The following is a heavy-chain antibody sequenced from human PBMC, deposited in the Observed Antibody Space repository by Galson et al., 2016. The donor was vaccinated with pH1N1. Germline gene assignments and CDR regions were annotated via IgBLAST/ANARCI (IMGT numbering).Heavy chain of an antibody. V-gene: IGHV1-18*01. D-gene: IGHD1-14*01. CDR3: ALGRGDRAGYYYGLDV. CDR2: INTRKGYT. J-gene: IGHJ6*02. Sequence: SVKVSCKASADTFNRYGITWVLQAPGQGLQWMGWINTRKGYTRISQKFQGRVTMTTDTTTRTVDMDLGSLKSDVTGVYYCALGRGDRAGYYYGLDVWGQGTTVTVSS. CDR1: ADTFNRYG.